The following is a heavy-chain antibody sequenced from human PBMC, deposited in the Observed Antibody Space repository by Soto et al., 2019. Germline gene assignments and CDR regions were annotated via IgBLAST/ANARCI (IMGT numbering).Heavy chain of an antibody. V-gene: IGHV4-31*03. CDR3: ARDTPTGRRGSAIDI. Sequence: QVQLQESGPGLLKPSQTLSLTCTVSGGSISSGGYFWNWIRHHPGKGLEWIGYIYYSGSAYYNPSLKSRVTISLDTFKNQFSLKVSSVTDADTAIYYCARDTPTGRRGSAIDIWGPGTAVTVSS. J-gene: IGHJ3*02. D-gene: IGHD2-15*01. CDR2: IYYSGSA. CDR1: GGSISSGGYF.